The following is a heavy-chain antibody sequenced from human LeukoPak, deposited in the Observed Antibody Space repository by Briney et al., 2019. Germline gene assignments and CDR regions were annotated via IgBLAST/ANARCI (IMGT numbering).Heavy chain of an antibody. J-gene: IGHJ3*01. D-gene: IGHD1-26*01. CDR1: GFTFSGSA. CDR2: IRSKANNYAT. CDR3: ARLEGATASDV. Sequence: PGGSLRLSCAASGFTFSGSAMHWVRQASGKGLEWVGRIRSKANNYATTYAASVKGRFTISRDDSKDTAYLQMNSLKTEDTAVYYCARLEGATASDVWGQGTMVTVSS. V-gene: IGHV3-73*01.